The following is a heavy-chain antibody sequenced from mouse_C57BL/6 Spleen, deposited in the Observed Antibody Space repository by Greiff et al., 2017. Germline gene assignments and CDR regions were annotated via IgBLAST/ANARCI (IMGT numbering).Heavy chain of an antibody. CDR1: GFNIKDYY. V-gene: IGHV14-2*01. J-gene: IGHJ3*01. CDR3: ARYRDYSNYDAY. CDR2: IDPEDGET. D-gene: IGHD2-5*01. Sequence: EVKLQQSGAELVKPGASVKLSCTASGFNIKDYYMHWVKQRTEQGLEWIGRIDPEDGETKYAPKFQGKATITADTSSNTAYLQLSSLTSEDTAVYYCARYRDYSNYDAYWGQGTLVTVAA.